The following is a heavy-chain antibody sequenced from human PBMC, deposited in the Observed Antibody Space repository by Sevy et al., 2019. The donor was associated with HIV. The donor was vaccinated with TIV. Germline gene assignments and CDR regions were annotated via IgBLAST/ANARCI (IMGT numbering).Heavy chain of an antibody. CDR3: ARVDLHDY. CDR2: ISSSSSYI. J-gene: IGHJ4*02. CDR1: GFTFSSYS. V-gene: IGHV3-21*01. Sequence: GESLKISCAASGFTFSSYSMNWVRQAPGKGLEWGSSISSSSSYIYYADSVKGRFTISRDNAKNSLYLQMNSLRAEDTAVYYCARVDLHDYWGQGTLVTVSS. D-gene: IGHD4-4*01.